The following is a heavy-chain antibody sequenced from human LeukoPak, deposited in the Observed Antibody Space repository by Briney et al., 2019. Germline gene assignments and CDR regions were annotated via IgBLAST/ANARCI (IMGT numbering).Heavy chain of an antibody. D-gene: IGHD1-1*01. Sequence: PGRSLRLPCAASGFTFSSSGMHWVRQAPGKGLEWVAVISYDGSDKYYADSVKGRFTISRDNSKNTLYLQMNSLRAEDTAVYYCAKDRSSNWALDYWGQGTLVTVSS. V-gene: IGHV3-30*18. J-gene: IGHJ4*02. CDR3: AKDRSSNWALDY. CDR1: GFTFSSSG. CDR2: ISYDGSDK.